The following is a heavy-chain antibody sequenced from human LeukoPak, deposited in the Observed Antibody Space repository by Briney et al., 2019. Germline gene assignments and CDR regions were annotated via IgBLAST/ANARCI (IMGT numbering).Heavy chain of an antibody. CDR1: GGSISSSSYY. J-gene: IGHJ3*02. D-gene: IGHD3-22*01. CDR2: INHSGST. CDR3: ARVNLHYYDSSGYYQQDDAFDI. Sequence: SETLSLTCTVSGGSISSSSYYWGWIRQPPGKGLEWIGEINHSGSTNYNPSLKSRVTISVDTSKNQFSLKLSSVTAADTAVYYCARVNLHYYDSSGYYQQDDAFDIWGQGTMVTVSS. V-gene: IGHV4-39*07.